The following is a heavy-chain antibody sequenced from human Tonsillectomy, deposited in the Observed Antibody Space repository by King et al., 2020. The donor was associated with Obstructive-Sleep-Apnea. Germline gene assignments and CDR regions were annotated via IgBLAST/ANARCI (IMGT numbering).Heavy chain of an antibody. CDR3: VRDIYIVMGD. CDR2: LYSVGTT. D-gene: IGHD3-16*01. CDR1: GFTVSTNY. J-gene: IGHJ4*02. Sequence: VQLVESGGGLVQPGGSLRLSCASSGFTVSTNYIGLVRQPPGKVLEWFSILYSVGTTYYADSVKGRFTISTDNSNNTVCLQMNSLRAEDTAVYYCVRDIYIVMGDWGQGTLDTVAS. V-gene: IGHV3-66*01.